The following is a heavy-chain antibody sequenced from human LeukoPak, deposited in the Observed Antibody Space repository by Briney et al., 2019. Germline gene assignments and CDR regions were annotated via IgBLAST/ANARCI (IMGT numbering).Heavy chain of an antibody. CDR1: GYTFTSYG. D-gene: IGHD6-19*01. CDR2: ISAYNGNT. V-gene: IGHV1-18*01. J-gene: IGHJ4*02. Sequence: VQVSFKASGYTFTSYGISWVRQAPGQGLEWMGWISAYNGNTNYAQKLQGRVTMTTDTSTSTAYMELRSLRSDDTAVYYCARWGAPGYSSGWYGYWGQGTLVTVSS. CDR3: ARWGAPGYSSGWYGY.